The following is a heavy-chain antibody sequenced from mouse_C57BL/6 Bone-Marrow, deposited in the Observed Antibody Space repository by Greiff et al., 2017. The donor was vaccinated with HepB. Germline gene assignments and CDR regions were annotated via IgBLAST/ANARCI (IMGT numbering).Heavy chain of an antibody. V-gene: IGHV1-54*01. D-gene: IGHD1-1*01. CDR1: GYAFTNYL. CDR2: INPGSGGT. Sequence: VQLQQSGAELVRPGTSVKVSCKASGYAFTNYLIEWVKQRPGQGLEWIGVINPGSGGTNYNEKFKGKATLTADKSSSTAYMQLSSLTSEDSAVYFCARVLYYYFDYWGQGTTLTVSS. CDR3: ARVLYYYFDY. J-gene: IGHJ2*01.